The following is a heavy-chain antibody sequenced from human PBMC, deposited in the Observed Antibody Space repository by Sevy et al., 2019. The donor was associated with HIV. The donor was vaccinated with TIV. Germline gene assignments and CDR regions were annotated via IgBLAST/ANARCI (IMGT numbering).Heavy chain of an antibody. CDR3: ARAPTAPNGMDV. D-gene: IGHD1-1*01. Sequence: SETLSLTCTVSGDSIDSNYWNWIRQSPGKGLEWIGYLYYSGVTNYNPSLKSRVTISVDTSKNQFSMKLRSVTAADTAVYYCARAPTAPNGMDVWGQGTTVTVSS. CDR1: GDSIDSNY. J-gene: IGHJ6*02. CDR2: LYYSGVT. V-gene: IGHV4-59*01.